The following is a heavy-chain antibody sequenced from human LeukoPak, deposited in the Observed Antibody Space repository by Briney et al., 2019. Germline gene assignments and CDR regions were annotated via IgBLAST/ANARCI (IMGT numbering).Heavy chain of an antibody. D-gene: IGHD1-1*01. J-gene: IGHJ4*02. Sequence: SETLSLTCTVSGGSISSSSYYWGWIRQPPGKGLEWIGSIYYSGSTYYNPSLKSRVTISVDTSKNQFSLKLSSVTAADTAVYYCARQGTTGTTSFDYWGQGTLATVSS. CDR1: GGSISSSSYY. CDR2: IYYSGST. V-gene: IGHV4-39*01. CDR3: ARQGTTGTTSFDY.